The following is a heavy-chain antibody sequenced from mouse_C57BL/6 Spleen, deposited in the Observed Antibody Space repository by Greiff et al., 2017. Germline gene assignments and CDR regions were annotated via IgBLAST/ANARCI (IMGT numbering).Heavy chain of an antibody. CDR3: ARRSSYGGYYFDY. J-gene: IGHJ2*01. CDR1: GYTFTSYW. CDR2: IDPSDSYT. V-gene: IGHV1-50*01. D-gene: IGHD1-1*01. Sequence: QLQQPGAELVKPGASVKLSCKASGYTFTSYWMQWVKQRPGQGLEWIGEIDPSDSYTNYNQKFKGKATLTVDTSSSTAYMQLSSLTSEDSAVYYCARRSSYGGYYFDYWGQGTTLTVSS.